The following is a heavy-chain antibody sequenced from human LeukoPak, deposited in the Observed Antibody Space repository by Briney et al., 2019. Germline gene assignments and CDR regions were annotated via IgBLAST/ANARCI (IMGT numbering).Heavy chain of an antibody. J-gene: IGHJ4*02. CDR3: AKDQAGYYDILTGYYAFVY. V-gene: IGHV3-30*04. CDR1: GFTFSSYA. Sequence: PGRSLRLSCAASGFTFSSYAMHWVRQAPGKGLEWVAVISYDGSNKYYADSVKGRFTISRDNSKNTLYLQMNSLRAEDTAVYYCAKDQAGYYDILTGYYAFVYWGQGTLVTVSS. CDR2: ISYDGSNK. D-gene: IGHD3-9*01.